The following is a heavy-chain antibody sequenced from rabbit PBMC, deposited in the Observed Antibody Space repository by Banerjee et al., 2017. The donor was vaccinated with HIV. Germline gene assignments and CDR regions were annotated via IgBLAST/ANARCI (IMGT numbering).Heavy chain of an antibody. CDR3: ARAYVDGSVGVWNL. Sequence: QEQLEESGGDLVQPEGSLTLTCTASGFSFSRYWIWWVRQAPGKGLEWIGCIYTGDGDTYYASWAKGRFTISRTSSTTVAQQMTSLTAADTATYFCARAYVDGSVGVWNLWGPGTLVTVS. D-gene: IGHD5-1*01. CDR2: IYTGDGDT. V-gene: IGHV1S45*01. J-gene: IGHJ4*01. CDR1: GFSFSRYW.